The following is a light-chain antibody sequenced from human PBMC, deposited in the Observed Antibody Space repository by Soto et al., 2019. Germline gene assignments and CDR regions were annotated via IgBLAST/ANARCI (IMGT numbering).Light chain of an antibody. Sequence: EIVLTQSPGTLSLSPGERAPLSCRASQSVSNNYLAWYQQKPGQAPRLLIYGASNRATGIPDRFGGSGSETDLTLTISRLEPEDLAVSYCQLYGSSGTFGQGTKVDI. CDR3: QLYGSSGT. J-gene: IGKJ1*01. CDR1: QSVSNNY. V-gene: IGKV3-20*01. CDR2: GAS.